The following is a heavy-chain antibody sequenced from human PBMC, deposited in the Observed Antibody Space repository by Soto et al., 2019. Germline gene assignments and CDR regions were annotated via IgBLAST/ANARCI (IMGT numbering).Heavy chain of an antibody. J-gene: IGHJ4*02. CDR2: IYPGDSDT. D-gene: IGHD3-22*01. CDR3: ARAGTYDSSGYDFDY. CDR1: GYSFTDYW. Sequence: GESLKISCRGSGYSFTDYWIGWVRHMPGKGLEWMGIIYPGDSDTRYSPSFQGQVTISADNSISTASLQLNSVTPEDTAVYYCARAGTYDSSGYDFDYWGQGTLVTVSS. V-gene: IGHV5-51*01.